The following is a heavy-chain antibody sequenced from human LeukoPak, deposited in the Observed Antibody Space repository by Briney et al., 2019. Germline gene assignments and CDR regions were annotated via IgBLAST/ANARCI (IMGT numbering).Heavy chain of an antibody. V-gene: IGHV4-59*01. J-gene: IGHJ3*02. Sequence: SETLSLTCTVSGGSISCYYWSWIRQPPGKGLEWIGYIYYSGSTNYNPSLKSRVTISVDTSKNQFSLKLSSVTAADTAVYYCARDWWGLTQNHDAFDIWGQGTVVSVSS. D-gene: IGHD2-21*01. CDR1: GGSISCYY. CDR2: IYYSGST. CDR3: ARDWWGLTQNHDAFDI.